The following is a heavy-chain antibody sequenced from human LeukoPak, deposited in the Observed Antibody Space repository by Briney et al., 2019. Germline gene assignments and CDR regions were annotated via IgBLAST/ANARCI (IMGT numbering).Heavy chain of an antibody. CDR1: GFTFSSYW. CDR2: IKQDGSDK. V-gene: IGHV3-7*04. CDR3: ARDFSLDN. Sequence: GGSLRLSCAASGFTFSSYWMTWVRQAPGKGLEWVANIKQDGSDKYYVDSVKGRFTISRDNAKNSLYPQMNSLRAEDSAFYYCARDFSLDNWGQGTLVTVSS. J-gene: IGHJ4*02.